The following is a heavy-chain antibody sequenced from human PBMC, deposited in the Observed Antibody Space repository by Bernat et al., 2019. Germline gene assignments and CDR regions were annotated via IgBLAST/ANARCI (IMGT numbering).Heavy chain of an antibody. CDR2: ITGSGGST. CDR3: AKDRSSGWTYFDY. Sequence: EVQLVESGGGLVQPGGSLRLSCVASGFTFSNYAMSWVRQAPGKGRECVSGITGSGGSTYYADSVKGRFTISRDKSKRTLYVQMNRLRAEDTDVYYCAKDRSSGWTYFDYWGQRTLVTVSA. V-gene: IGHV3-23*04. J-gene: IGHJ4*02. D-gene: IGHD6-19*01. CDR1: GFTFSNYA.